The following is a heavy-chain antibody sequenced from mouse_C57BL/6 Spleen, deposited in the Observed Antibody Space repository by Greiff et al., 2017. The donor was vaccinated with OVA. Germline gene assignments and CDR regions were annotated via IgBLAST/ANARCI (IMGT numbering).Heavy chain of an antibody. Sequence: DVMLVESGGGLVKPGGSLKLSCAASGFTFSSYAMSWVRQTPEKRLEWVATISDGGSYTYYPDNVKGRFTISRDNAKNNLYLQMSHLKSEDTAMYYCARERRTRYFDVWGTGTTVTVSS. J-gene: IGHJ1*03. D-gene: IGHD5-1*01. CDR3: ARERRTRYFDV. CDR1: GFTFSSYA. V-gene: IGHV5-4*01. CDR2: ISDGGSYT.